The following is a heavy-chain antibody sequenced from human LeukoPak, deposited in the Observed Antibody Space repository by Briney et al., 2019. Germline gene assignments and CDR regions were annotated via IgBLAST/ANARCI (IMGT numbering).Heavy chain of an antibody. CDR2: IRYDGSNK. J-gene: IGHJ4*02. Sequence: PGGSLRLSCAASGFTFSSYGMHWVRQAPGKGLEWVAFIRYDGSNKYYADSVKGRFTISRDNSKNTLYLQMNSLRAEDTAVYYCAKSFPLYGSGSYVPPRFDYWGQGTLVTVSS. V-gene: IGHV3-30*02. CDR3: AKSFPLYGSGSYVPPRFDY. D-gene: IGHD3-10*01. CDR1: GFTFSSYG.